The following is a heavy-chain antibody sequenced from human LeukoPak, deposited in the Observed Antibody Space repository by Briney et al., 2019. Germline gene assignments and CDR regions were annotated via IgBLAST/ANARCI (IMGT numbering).Heavy chain of an antibody. Sequence: ASVKVSCKASGYTFTSYDITWVRRVSGQGLEWMGWMNPNSGNTDYAQKFQGRVTITRNTSISTAYMELSSLRSEDTAVYYCARRAVGNSYYYYMDVWGKGTTVTVSS. J-gene: IGHJ6*03. CDR2: MNPNSGNT. CDR1: GYTFTSYD. D-gene: IGHD6-19*01. V-gene: IGHV1-8*03. CDR3: ARRAVGNSYYYYMDV.